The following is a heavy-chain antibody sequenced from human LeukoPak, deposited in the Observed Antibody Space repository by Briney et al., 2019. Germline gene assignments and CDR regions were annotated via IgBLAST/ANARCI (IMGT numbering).Heavy chain of an antibody. D-gene: IGHD3-22*01. CDR1: GFTFSSYG. CDR2: IYSGDTT. J-gene: IGHJ3*01. Sequence: GGSLRLSCAASGFTFSSYGMLWVRQAPGEGGEGVSVIYSGDTTYYANSVKGRFTISRDNSKSTLFLQMNSLGAEDTAVYYCTRDRSNSGYDAFDVWGQGTMVTVSS. CDR3: TRDRSNSGYDAFDV. V-gene: IGHV3-53*01.